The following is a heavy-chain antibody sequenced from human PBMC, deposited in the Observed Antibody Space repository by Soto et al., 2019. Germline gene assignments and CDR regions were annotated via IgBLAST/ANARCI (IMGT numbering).Heavy chain of an antibody. CDR3: ARLGGSSSGGPLDYVWGSYRYYFDY. V-gene: IGHV4-39*01. CDR1: GGSISSSSYY. J-gene: IGHJ4*02. D-gene: IGHD3-16*02. CDR2: IYYSGST. Sequence: PSETLSLTCTVSGGSISSSSYYWGWIRQPPGKGLEWIGSIYYSGSTYYNPSLKSRVTISVDTSKNQFSLKLSSVTAADTAVYYCARLGGSSSGGPLDYVWGSYRYYFDYWGQGTLVTVSS.